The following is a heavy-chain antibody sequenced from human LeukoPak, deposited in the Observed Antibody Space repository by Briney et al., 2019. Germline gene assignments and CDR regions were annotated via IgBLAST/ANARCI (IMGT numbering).Heavy chain of an antibody. CDR1: GYTFTGYY. Sequence: ASVKVSCKASGYTFTGYYMHWVRQAPGQGLEWMGWINPNSGGTNYAQKFQGRVTMTRDTSISTAYMELSRLRSDDTAVYYCARGWSGNDGAFDIWGQGTMVTVSS. J-gene: IGHJ3*02. D-gene: IGHD1-1*01. CDR3: ARGWSGNDGAFDI. V-gene: IGHV1-2*02. CDR2: INPNSGGT.